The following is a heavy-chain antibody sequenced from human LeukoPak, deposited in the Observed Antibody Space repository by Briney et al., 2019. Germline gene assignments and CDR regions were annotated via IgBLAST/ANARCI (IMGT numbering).Heavy chain of an antibody. J-gene: IGHJ6*02. D-gene: IGHD1-26*01. CDR3: AKDFSSWGPSGMDV. CDR1: GFSFSSYD. CDR2: ISSSGYTT. Sequence: PGGSLRLSCAASGFSFSSYDMSWVRQAPGKGLVWVSGISSSGYTTYYADSVKGRFTISRDNSKDTLYLQMNSLRAEDTAVYYCAKDFSSWGPSGMDVWGQGTTVTVSS. V-gene: IGHV3-23*01.